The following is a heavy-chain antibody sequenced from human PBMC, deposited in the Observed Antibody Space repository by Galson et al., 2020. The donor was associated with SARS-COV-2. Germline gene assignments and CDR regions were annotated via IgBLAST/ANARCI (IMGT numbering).Heavy chain of an antibody. D-gene: IGHD3-22*01. J-gene: IGHJ5*02. Sequence: SGPTLVKPTQTLTLTCTFSGFSLNPSGTGVAWIRQPPGKALEWLAVIFFHDVRLFRPSLRDRLTITKDTSKNQVVLTMTDMSPVDTGTYFCANLYYHDSRGYVNWLDRWGPGILVTVAS. V-gene: IGHV2-5*04. CDR1: GFSLNPSGTG. CDR3: ANLYYHDSRGYVNWLDR. CDR2: IFFHDVR.